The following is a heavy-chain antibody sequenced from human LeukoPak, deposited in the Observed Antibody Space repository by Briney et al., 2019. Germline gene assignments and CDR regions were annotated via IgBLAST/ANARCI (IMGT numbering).Heavy chain of an antibody. D-gene: IGHD1-1*01. J-gene: IGHJ4*02. V-gene: IGHV4-34*01. CDR2: INHSGST. CDR1: GGSFSGYY. Sequence: PSETLSLTCAVYGGSFSGYYWNWIRQPPGKGLEWIGEINHSGSTNYNPSLKSRVTISVDTSKNQFSLKLSSVTAADTAVYYCASLNDPLPGWGQGTLVTVSS. CDR3: ASLNDPLPG.